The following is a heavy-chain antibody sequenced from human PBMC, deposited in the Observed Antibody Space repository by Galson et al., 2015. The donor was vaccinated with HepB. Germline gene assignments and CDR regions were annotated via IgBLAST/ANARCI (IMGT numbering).Heavy chain of an antibody. J-gene: IGHJ4*02. CDR3: ARDRGSGSYYNGPVYS. CDR1: GFTFSSYG. D-gene: IGHD3-10*01. CDR2: IWYDGSNK. V-gene: IGHV3-33*01. Sequence: SLRLSCAASGFTFSSYGMHWVRQAPGKGLEWVAVIWYDGSNKYYADSVKGRFTISRDNSKNTLYLQMNSLRAEDTAVYYCARDRGSGSYYNGPVYSWGQGTLVTVSS.